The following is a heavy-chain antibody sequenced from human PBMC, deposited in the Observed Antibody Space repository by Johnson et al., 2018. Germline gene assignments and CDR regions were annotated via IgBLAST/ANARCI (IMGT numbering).Heavy chain of an antibody. Sequence: QVQLVQSGGGVVQPGRSLRLSCAASGFTFSSYGMHWVRQAPGKGLEWVAVISYDGSNKYYADSVKGRFTISRDNSKNTLYLQMNSLRAEDTAVYYCAKQPGPGNYYYYYMDVLGKGTTVTVSS. V-gene: IGHV3-30*18. CDR3: AKQPGPGNYYYYYMDV. D-gene: IGHD1-14*01. J-gene: IGHJ6*03. CDR2: ISYDGSNK. CDR1: GFTFSSYG.